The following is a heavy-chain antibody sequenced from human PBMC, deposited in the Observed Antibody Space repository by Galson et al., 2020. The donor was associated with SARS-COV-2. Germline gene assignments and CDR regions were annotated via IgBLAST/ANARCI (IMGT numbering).Heavy chain of an antibody. J-gene: IGHJ3*02. D-gene: IGHD2-2*01. CDR3: APPYCSSTSCQDALDI. CDR2: IVVGSGNT. V-gene: IGHV1-58*02. CDR1: GFTFTSSV. Sequence: SVKVSCKASGFTFTSSVMQWVRQARGQRLEWIGWIVVGSGNTNYAQKFQERVTITRDMSTSTADMELTSLGSEDTAVYYCAPPYCSSTSCQDALDIWGQGTMVTVSS.